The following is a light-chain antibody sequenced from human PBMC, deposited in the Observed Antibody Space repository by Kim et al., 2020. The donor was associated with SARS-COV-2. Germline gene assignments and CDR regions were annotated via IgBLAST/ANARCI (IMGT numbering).Light chain of an antibody. CDR3: QVWDSSSDHRV. CDR1: NIGSKS. CDR2: YDS. J-gene: IGLJ3*02. Sequence: SYELTQPPSVSVAPGKTARITCGGNNIGSKSVHWYQQKPGQAPVLVIYYDSDQPSGIPERFSGSNSGNTATLTISRVEAGDEADYYCQVWDSSSDHRVFGGGTKLTVL. V-gene: IGLV3-21*04.